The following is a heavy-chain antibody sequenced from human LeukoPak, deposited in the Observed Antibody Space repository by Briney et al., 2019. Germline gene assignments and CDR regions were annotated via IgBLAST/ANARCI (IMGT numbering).Heavy chain of an antibody. Sequence: KPSETLSLTCTVSGGSISSSPYYWGWVRQPPGKGLEWIASIYRSGSTFYAPSLKSRVTVSIDTSKNQFSLRLNSVTSADTAVYFCARGPDYSTSYAANWFDPWGQGTLVTVSS. CDR2: IYRSGST. CDR3: ARGPDYSTSYAANWFDP. CDR1: GGSISSSPYY. D-gene: IGHD6-13*01. V-gene: IGHV4-39*01. J-gene: IGHJ5*02.